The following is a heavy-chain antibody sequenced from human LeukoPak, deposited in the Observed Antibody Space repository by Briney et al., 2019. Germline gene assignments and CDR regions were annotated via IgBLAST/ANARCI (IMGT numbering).Heavy chain of an antibody. V-gene: IGHV3-7*01. CDR2: MNVDGTYK. CDR3: ARVGYYDSSGYYFLHYYYYMDV. CDR1: GFSFSNQW. D-gene: IGHD3-22*01. J-gene: IGHJ6*03. Sequence: QPGESLRLSCGASGFSFSNQWMGWVRQAPENGLEWVAIMNVDGTYKYHLDSVKGRFTISRDNAKNTLYLQMNSLRAEDTAVYYCARVGYYDSSGYYFLHYYYYMDVWGKGTTVTVSS.